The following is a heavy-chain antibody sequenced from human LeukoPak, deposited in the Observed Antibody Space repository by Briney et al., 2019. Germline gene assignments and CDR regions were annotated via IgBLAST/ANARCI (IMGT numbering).Heavy chain of an antibody. D-gene: IGHD3-22*01. CDR3: AKSIYDSSGYYTGYDAFDI. V-gene: IGHV3-23*01. J-gene: IGHJ3*02. CDR1: GFTFSSYA. CDR2: ISGSGGST. Sequence: GGSLRLSCAVSGFTFSSYAMSWVRQAPGKGLEWVSAISGSGGSTYYADSVKGRYTISRDNSKNTLYLQMNSLRAEDTAVYYCAKSIYDSSGYYTGYDAFDIWGQGTMVTVSS.